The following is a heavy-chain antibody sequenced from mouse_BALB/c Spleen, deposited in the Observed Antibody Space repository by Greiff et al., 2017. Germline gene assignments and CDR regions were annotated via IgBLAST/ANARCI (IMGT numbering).Heavy chain of an antibody. Sequence: VKLVESGPGLVQPSQSLSITCTVSGFSLTSYGVHWVRQSPGKGLEWLGVIWSGGSTDYNAAFISRLSISKDNSKSQVFFKMNSLQANDTAIYYCARSSTMVRKFYFDYWGQGTTLTVSS. CDR2: IWSGGST. V-gene: IGHV2-2*02. J-gene: IGHJ2*01. CDR3: ARSSTMVRKFYFDY. D-gene: IGHD2-2*01. CDR1: GFSLTSYG.